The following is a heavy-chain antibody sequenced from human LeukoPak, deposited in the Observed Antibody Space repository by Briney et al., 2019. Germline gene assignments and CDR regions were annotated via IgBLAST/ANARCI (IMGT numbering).Heavy chain of an antibody. J-gene: IGHJ6*02. CDR1: GFTFSSYG. Sequence: GGSLRLSCAASGFTFSSYGMHWVRQAPGKGLEWVAVISYDGSNKYYADSVKGRFTISRDNSKNTLYLQMNSLRAEDTAVYYCAKDHCSGTSCYYYYYGMDVWGQGTTVTVSS. CDR3: AKDHCSGTSCYYYYYGMDV. V-gene: IGHV3-30*18. CDR2: ISYDGSNK. D-gene: IGHD2-2*01.